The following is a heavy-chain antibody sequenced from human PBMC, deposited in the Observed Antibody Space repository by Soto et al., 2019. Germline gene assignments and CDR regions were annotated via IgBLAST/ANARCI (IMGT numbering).Heavy chain of an antibody. D-gene: IGHD3-22*01. CDR1: GFTISSYW. J-gene: IGHJ4*02. Sequence: EVQLVESGGALVQPGGSLRLSCAASGFTISSYWMHWVRQAPGKGLVWVSRINGDGSTTTYADSVKGRFIISRDNAKNMLYLQMNSLTAEDSAVYYCARPRYDGSGTPFDHWGQGTLVTVSS. CDR2: INGDGSTT. V-gene: IGHV3-74*01. CDR3: ARPRYDGSGTPFDH.